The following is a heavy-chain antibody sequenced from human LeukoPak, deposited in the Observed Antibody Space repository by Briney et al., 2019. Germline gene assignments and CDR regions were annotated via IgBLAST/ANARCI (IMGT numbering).Heavy chain of an antibody. CDR3: ASPDGSGYYDYFDS. CDR2: ISGSGGST. J-gene: IGHJ4*02. CDR1: GFTFSSYA. V-gene: IGHV3-23*01. Sequence: GGSLRLSCAASGFTFSSYAMSWVRQAPGRGLEWVSAISGSGGSTYYADSVKGRFTISRDNSKNTLYLQMNSLRAEDTAVYYCASPDGSGYYDYFDSWGQGTLVTVSS. D-gene: IGHD3-22*01.